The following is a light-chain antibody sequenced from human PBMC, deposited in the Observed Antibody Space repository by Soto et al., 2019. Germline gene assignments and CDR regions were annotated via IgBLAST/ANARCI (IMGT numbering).Light chain of an antibody. CDR1: QGISSY. J-gene: IGKJ4*01. CDR3: QQLNSYPLT. V-gene: IGKV1-9*01. CDR2: AAS. Sequence: DIQLTQSPSFLSASVGDGVTITCRASQGISSYLAWYQQKPGKAPKLLIYAASTLQSGVPSRFSGSGSGTEFTLTISSLQPEDFATYYCQQLNSYPLTFGGGTKV.